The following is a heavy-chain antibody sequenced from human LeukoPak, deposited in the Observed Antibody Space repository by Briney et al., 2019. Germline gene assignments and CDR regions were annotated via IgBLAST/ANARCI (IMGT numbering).Heavy chain of an antibody. D-gene: IGHD3-22*01. J-gene: IGHJ4*02. CDR2: INPNSGGT. CDR1: GYTFTGYY. CDR3: ARPYDSSGYYNYYFDN. V-gene: IGHV1-2*02. Sequence: GASVKVSCKASGYTFTGYYMHWVRQAPGQGLEWMRWINPNSGGTNYAQKFQGRVTMTTDTSTSTAYMEMRSLRSDDTAVYYCARPYDSSGYYNYYFDNWGQGTLVTVSS.